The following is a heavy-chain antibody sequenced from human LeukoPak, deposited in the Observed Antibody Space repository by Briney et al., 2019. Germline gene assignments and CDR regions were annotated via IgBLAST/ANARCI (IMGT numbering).Heavy chain of an antibody. CDR2: ISGSGGST. CDR3: AKDVARTESSSSAFDI. V-gene: IGHV3-23*01. CDR1: GFTFSSYA. D-gene: IGHD6-6*01. J-gene: IGHJ3*02. Sequence: GGSLRLSCAASGFTFSSYAMSWVRQAPGKGLEWVSAISGSGGSTYYADSVKGRFTISRDNSKNTLYLQMNSLRAEDTAVYYCAKDVARTESSSSAFDIWGQGTMVTVSS.